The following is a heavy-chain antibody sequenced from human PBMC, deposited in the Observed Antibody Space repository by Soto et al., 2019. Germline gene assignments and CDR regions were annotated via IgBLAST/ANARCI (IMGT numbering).Heavy chain of an antibody. J-gene: IGHJ6*02. CDR1: GFTFSSYS. V-gene: IGHV3-48*02. D-gene: IGHD2-15*01. CDR2: ISSSSTI. CDR3: ARDMGSRFYYYGMDV. Sequence: EVQLVESGGGLVQPGGSLRLSCAAYGFTFSSYSMNWVRQAPGKGLEWVSYISSSSTIYYADSVKGQFTISRDNAKNSLYLQMNSLRDEDTAVYYCARDMGSRFYYYGMDVWGQGTTVTVSS.